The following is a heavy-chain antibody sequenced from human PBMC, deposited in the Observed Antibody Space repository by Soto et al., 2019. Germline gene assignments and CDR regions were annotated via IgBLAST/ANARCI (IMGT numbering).Heavy chain of an antibody. CDR2: IYNSGTT. CDR3: ASRFYYSGVLFAY. J-gene: IGHJ4*02. D-gene: IGHD3-10*01. Sequence: SETLSLTCTVSGGSISNYYCSWIRQTPGKGLEYIGFIYNSGTTNYHPSLKSRVTISIDTSKSQFYLKLTSVTAADTAIYYCASRFYYSGVLFAYWAPGTQVTVSS. V-gene: IGHV4-59*13. CDR1: GGSISNYY.